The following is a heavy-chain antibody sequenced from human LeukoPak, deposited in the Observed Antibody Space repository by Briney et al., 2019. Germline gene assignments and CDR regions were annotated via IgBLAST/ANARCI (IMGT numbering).Heavy chain of an antibody. J-gene: IGHJ4*02. Sequence: SETLSLTCSVSGGSISSSSDYWGWIRQPPGTGLEWIGNFYYSGSTYYNPSLKSRVTISVDTSKNQFSLKLSSVTAADTAVYFCARRQNSGYYRGWGQGTLVTVSS. CDR3: ARRQNSGYYRG. CDR2: FYYSGST. D-gene: IGHD3-3*01. CDR1: GGSISSSSDY. V-gene: IGHV4-39*01.